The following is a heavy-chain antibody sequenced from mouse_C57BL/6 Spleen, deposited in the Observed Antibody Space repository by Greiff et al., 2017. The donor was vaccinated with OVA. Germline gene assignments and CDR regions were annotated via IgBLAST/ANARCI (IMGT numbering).Heavy chain of an antibody. CDR2: FYPGSGSI. V-gene: IGHV1-62-2*01. J-gene: IGHJ3*01. CDR3: ARHEDRAIYYGNYFAY. Sequence: QVQLQQSGAELVKPGASVKLSCKASGYTFTEYTIHWVKQRSGQGLEWIGWFYPGSGSIKYNEKFKDKATLTADKSSSTVYIELSRLTSEDSAVYFGARHEDRAIYYGNYFAYWGQGTLVTVSA. CDR1: GYTFTEYT. D-gene: IGHD2-1*01.